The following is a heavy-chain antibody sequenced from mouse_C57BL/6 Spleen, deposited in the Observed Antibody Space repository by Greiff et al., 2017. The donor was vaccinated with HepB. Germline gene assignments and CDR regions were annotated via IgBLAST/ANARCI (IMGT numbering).Heavy chain of an antibody. V-gene: IGHV1-55*01. Sequence: QVQLQQSGAELVKPGASVKMSCKASGYTFTSYWITWVKQRPGQGLEWIGDIYPGSGSTNYNEKFKSKATLTVDTSSSTAYMQLSSLTSEDSAVYYCAREEESYYGSSYGYFDYWGQGTTLTVSS. CDR3: AREEESYYGSSYGYFDY. D-gene: IGHD1-1*01. CDR1: GYTFTSYW. J-gene: IGHJ2*01. CDR2: IYPGSGST.